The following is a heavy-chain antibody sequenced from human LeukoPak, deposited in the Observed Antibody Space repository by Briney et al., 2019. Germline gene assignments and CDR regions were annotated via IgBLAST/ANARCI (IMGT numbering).Heavy chain of an antibody. D-gene: IGHD5-18*01. J-gene: IGHJ4*02. CDR1: GGSISSYY. Sequence: PSETLPLTCTVSGGSISSYYWSWIRQPPGKGLEWIGYIYYSGSTNYNPSLKSRVTISVDTSKNQFSLKLSSVTAADTAVYYCARWSSGYSSGPDYWGQRIIVTLSS. CDR3: ARWSSGYSSGPDY. V-gene: IGHV4-59*01. CDR2: IYYSGST.